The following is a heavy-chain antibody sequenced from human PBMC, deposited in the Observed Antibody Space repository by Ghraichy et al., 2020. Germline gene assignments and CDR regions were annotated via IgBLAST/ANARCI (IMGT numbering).Heavy chain of an antibody. J-gene: IGHJ6*02. D-gene: IGHD2-15*01. Sequence: GGSLRLSCAASGFSFDDYVMFWVRQAPGKGPEWVSLISGDGSTTYYSDSVKGRFTISRDNTKKSLFLQMNSLRGEDTALYYCTKEKRRERWSRNHDYAMVVWGQGTTVTV. CDR2: ISGDGSTT. CDR3: TKEKRRERWSRNHDYAMVV. CDR1: GFSFDDYV. V-gene: IGHV3-43*02.